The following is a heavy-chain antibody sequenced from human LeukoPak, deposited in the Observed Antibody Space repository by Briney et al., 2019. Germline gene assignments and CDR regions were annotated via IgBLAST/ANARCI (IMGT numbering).Heavy chain of an antibody. CDR3: ATGQYYYDSSGYYSFDY. Sequence: GASVKVSCKVSGYTLTELSMHRVRQAPGKGLEWMGGFDPEDGETIYAQKFQGRVTMTEDTSTDTAYMELSSLRSEDTAVYYCATGQYYYDSSGYYSFDYWGQGTLVTVSS. V-gene: IGHV1-24*01. J-gene: IGHJ4*02. D-gene: IGHD3-22*01. CDR1: GYTLTELS. CDR2: FDPEDGET.